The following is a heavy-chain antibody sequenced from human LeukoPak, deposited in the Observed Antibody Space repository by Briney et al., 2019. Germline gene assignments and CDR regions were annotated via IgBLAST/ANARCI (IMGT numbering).Heavy chain of an antibody. CDR3: ARMTSGSNYFDWLPPIFAFDI. CDR2: IYYSGST. CDR1: GGSISSYY. J-gene: IGHJ3*02. D-gene: IGHD3-9*01. Sequence: PSETLSLTCTVSGGSISSYYWSWIRQPPGKGLEWIGYIYYSGSTNYNPSLKSRVTISVDTSKNQFSLKLSSVTAADTAVYYCARMTSGSNYFDWLPPIFAFDIWGQGTMVTVSS. V-gene: IGHV4-59*08.